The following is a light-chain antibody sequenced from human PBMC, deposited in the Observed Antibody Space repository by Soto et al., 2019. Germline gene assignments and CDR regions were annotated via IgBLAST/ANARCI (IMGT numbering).Light chain of an antibody. Sequence: MTQSPYSLSAAVGDRVTIACRASQNINTYLAWYQQKPGQAPRLLIYGTSTRATGIPARFSGSGTGTEFTLTISNLQSEDSAVYYCLQFYDWPPWTFGQGTKVEIK. V-gene: IGKV3-15*01. CDR3: LQFYDWPPWT. J-gene: IGKJ1*01. CDR2: GTS. CDR1: QNINTY.